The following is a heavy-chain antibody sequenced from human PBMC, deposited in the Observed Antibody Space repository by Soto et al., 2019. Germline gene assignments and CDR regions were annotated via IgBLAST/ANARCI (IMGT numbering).Heavy chain of an antibody. V-gene: IGHV1-18*01. D-gene: IGHD3-16*01. J-gene: IGHJ6*02. CDR1: GYTFTSYG. CDR3: ARRSLGSGYYYGMDV. CDR2: ISAYNGNT. Sequence: GASVKVSCKASGYTFTSYGISWVRQAPGQGLEWMGWISAYNGNTNYAQKLQGRVTMTTDTPTSTAYMELRSLRSDDTAVYYCARRSLGSGYYYGMDVWGQGTTVTVSS.